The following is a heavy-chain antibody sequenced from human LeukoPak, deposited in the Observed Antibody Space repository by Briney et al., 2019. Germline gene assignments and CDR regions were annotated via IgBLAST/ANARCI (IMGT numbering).Heavy chain of an antibody. V-gene: IGHV1-2*02. Sequence: ASVKVSCKASGYTFTGYYMHWVRQAPGQGLEWMGWINPNSGGTNYAQKFQGRVTMTRDTSISTDYMELSRLRSDDTAVYYCARDDGMATIFNDRGQRTMVSVAS. J-gene: IGHJ4*02. CDR1: GYTFTGYY. CDR3: ARDDGMATIFND. CDR2: INPNSGGT. D-gene: IGHD5-24*01.